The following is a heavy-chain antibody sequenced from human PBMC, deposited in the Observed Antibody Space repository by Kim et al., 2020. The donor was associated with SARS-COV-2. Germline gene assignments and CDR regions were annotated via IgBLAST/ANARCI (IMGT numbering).Heavy chain of an antibody. V-gene: IGHV3-30*02. Sequence: ADSVKGRFTSSRDNSKNTLYLQMNSLRAEDTAVYYCAKDRRGAMVRGMDVWGQGTTVTVSS. D-gene: IGHD3-10*01. CDR3: AKDRRGAMVRGMDV. J-gene: IGHJ6*02.